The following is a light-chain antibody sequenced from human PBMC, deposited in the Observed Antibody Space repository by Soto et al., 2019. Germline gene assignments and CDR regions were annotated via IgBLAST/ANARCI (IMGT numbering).Light chain of an antibody. V-gene: IGKV1-27*01. Sequence: DIQLTQSPSSLSASVGDRVTITCRVRQGISSYLNWYRQKPGKVPKLLIYSPSNLQSGVPSRFSGSGSGTDSTPPIGRPQSGEVGTYYGQGTYNAPPTFGPGSQVHMK. CDR2: SPS. CDR1: QGISSY. CDR3: QGTYNAPPT. J-gene: IGKJ3*01.